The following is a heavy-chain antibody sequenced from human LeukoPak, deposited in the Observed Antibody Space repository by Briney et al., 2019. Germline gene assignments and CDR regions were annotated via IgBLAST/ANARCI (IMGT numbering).Heavy chain of an antibody. V-gene: IGHV4-61*01. D-gene: IGHD1-20*01. CDR3: AREVITGPRYYYYYGMDV. CDR2: ISHIGST. Sequence: SETLSLTCTVSGASANIGNYYWTWIRQPPGKGLEWIGYISHIGSTNYNPFLKSRVTISVDTSKNQFSLKLSSVTAADTAVYYCAREVITGPRYYYYYGMDVWGQGTTVTVSS. J-gene: IGHJ6*02. CDR1: GASANIGNYY.